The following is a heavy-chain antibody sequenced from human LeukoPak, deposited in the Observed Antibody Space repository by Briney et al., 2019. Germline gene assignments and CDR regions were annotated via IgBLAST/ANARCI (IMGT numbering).Heavy chain of an antibody. Sequence: ASVKVSCKASGYSFTGYFIHWVRQAPGQGLEWMGRLNPSTGATNYAQTFQGRVTMTRDASIDTAYMEVSALSSDDTAVYYCATTFSGSYPEADYWGQGTLVTVSS. J-gene: IGHJ4*02. CDR2: LNPSTGAT. V-gene: IGHV1-2*02. CDR3: ATTFSGSYPEADY. CDR1: GYSFTGYF. D-gene: IGHD6-19*01.